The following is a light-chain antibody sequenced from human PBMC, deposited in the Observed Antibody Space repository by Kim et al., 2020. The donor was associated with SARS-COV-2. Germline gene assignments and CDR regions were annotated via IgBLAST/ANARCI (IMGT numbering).Light chain of an antibody. CDR2: GAS. CDR3: QQHNKWPRT. V-gene: IGKV3-15*01. Sequence: EILMTQSPVTLSVSPGERATLSCRASQGVRSYLVWYQQKPGNAPKRIMYGASTKATGIPDRFSGSGSGTEFTLTISSLQSEDFAVYYCQQHNKWPRTFGQGTKVDIK. CDR1: QGVRSY. J-gene: IGKJ1*01.